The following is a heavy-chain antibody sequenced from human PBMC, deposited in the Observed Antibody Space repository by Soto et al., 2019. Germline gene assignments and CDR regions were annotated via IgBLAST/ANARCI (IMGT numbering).Heavy chain of an antibody. V-gene: IGHV1-69*13. J-gene: IGHJ6*02. Sequence: SVKVSCKASGGTFSSYAISWVRQAPGQGLEWMGGIIPIFGTANYAQKFQGRVTITADESTSTAYMELSSLRSEDTAVYYCARPYDYGIPNYYYYGMDVWGQGTTVTVSS. CDR3: ARPYDYGIPNYYYYGMDV. CDR1: GGTFSSYA. CDR2: IIPIFGTA. D-gene: IGHD4-17*01.